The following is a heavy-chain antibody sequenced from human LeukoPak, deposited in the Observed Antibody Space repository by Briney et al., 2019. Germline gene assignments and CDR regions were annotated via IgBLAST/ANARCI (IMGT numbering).Heavy chain of an antibody. CDR2: IWNDGSSQ. J-gene: IGHJ4*02. Sequence: GGSLRLSCAASKFTFSHYGMHWVRQAPGKGLEWVAVIWNDGSSQYYADSVKGRFTVSRDNSQKTLYLQMSSLRPEDTAVYYCAKDAERGFDYSNSLEKWGQGTLVTASS. D-gene: IGHD4-11*01. CDR3: AKDAERGFDYSNSLEK. V-gene: IGHV3-33*06. CDR1: KFTFSHYG.